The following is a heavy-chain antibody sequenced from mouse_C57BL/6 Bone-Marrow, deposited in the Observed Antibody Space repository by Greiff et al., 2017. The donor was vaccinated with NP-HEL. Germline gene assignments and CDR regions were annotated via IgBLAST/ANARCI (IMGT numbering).Heavy chain of an antibody. V-gene: IGHV1-81*01. CDR1: GYTFTSYG. CDR3: AREGSYYGSSYWYFDV. D-gene: IGHD1-1*01. J-gene: IGHJ1*03. CDR2: IYPRSGNT. Sequence: VQLQESGAELARPGASVKLSCKASGYTFTSYGISWVKQRTGQGLEWIGEIYPRSGNTYYNEKFKGKATLTADKSSSTAYMERRSLTSEDSAVYFCAREGSYYGSSYWYFDVWGTGTTVTVSS.